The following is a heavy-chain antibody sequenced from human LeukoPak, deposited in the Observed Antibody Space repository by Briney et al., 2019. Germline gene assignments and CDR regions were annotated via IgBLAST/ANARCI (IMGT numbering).Heavy chain of an antibody. CDR2: FSGSGGST. V-gene: IGHV3-23*01. J-gene: IGHJ4*02. Sequence: GGSLRLACAASGFTFSSYAMSWVRQAPGKGLEWVSSFSGSGGSTYYADSVKGRFTISRDNSKNTLYLQMNSLRAEDTAVYYCARSGYNRFDYWGQGTLVTVSS. CDR3: ARSGYNRFDY. D-gene: IGHD5-24*01. CDR1: GFTFSSYA.